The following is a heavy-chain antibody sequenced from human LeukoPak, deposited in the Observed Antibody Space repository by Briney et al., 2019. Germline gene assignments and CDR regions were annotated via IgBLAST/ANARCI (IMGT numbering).Heavy chain of an antibody. D-gene: IGHD3-9*01. Sequence: GGSLRLSCTTSGFTFGDFAMNWVRQAPGKGLEWVSYISSSSSYTNYADSVKGRFTISRDNAKNSLYLQMNSLRAEDTAVYYCARGSAYYDILTGYQAPWGQGTLVTVSS. CDR3: ARGSAYYDILTGYQAP. J-gene: IGHJ5*02. V-gene: IGHV3-11*06. CDR1: GFTFGDFA. CDR2: ISSSSSYT.